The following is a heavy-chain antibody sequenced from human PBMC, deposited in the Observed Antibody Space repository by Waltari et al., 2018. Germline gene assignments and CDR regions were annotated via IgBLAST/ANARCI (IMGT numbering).Heavy chain of an antibody. V-gene: IGHV1-24*01. Sequence: QVQLVQYGAEVKNPGASVKVSCEVSGYTLTELSMHWVRPAPGKGLEWMGGFDPEDGETIYAQKFQDRVTMTEDTSTDTAYMELSSLRSEDTAVYYCATDQSGSYEHAFDIWGQGTMVTVSS. CDR3: ATDQSGSYEHAFDI. J-gene: IGHJ3*02. D-gene: IGHD1-26*01. CDR2: FDPEDGET. CDR1: GYTLTELS.